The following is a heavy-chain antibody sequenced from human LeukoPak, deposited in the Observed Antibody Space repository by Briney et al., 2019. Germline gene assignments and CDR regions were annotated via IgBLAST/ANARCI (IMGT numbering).Heavy chain of an antibody. D-gene: IGHD1-26*01. CDR3: TGVGATTGIGY. Sequence: ASVSVSCKASGYTFTVYYMHWVRQAPGQGGEWMGWINPNSGGTNYAQKFEGRVTMTRDTSISTAYMELSRLRSDDTAVYYCTGVGATTGIGYWGQGTLVTVSS. V-gene: IGHV1-2*02. CDR2: INPNSGGT. CDR1: GYTFTVYY. J-gene: IGHJ4*02.